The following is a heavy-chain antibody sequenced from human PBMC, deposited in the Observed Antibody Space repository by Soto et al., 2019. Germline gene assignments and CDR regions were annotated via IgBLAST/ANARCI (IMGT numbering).Heavy chain of an antibody. Sequence: QVQLVQSGAEVKKPGASVKVSCKASGYTFTSYDINWVRQATGLGLEWMGWMNPNSGNTGYAQKFQGRVTMTRNTSISTAYMELSSLRSEDTAVYYCARVGIVVVPAARGVDWFDPWGQGTLVTVSS. J-gene: IGHJ5*02. D-gene: IGHD2-2*01. V-gene: IGHV1-8*01. CDR2: MNPNSGNT. CDR3: ARVGIVVVPAARGVDWFDP. CDR1: GYTFTSYD.